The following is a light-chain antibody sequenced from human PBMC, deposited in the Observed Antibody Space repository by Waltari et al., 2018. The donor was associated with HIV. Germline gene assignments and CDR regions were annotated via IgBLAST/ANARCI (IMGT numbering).Light chain of an antibody. Sequence: QSALTQPRSVSGSPGQSVTISCTGTSSDVGGYTYVSWYQPHPGKAPKLMIYDVSKRPSGVPDRFSGSKAGNTASLTISGLQAEDEADYYCCSYAGSYTGVFGGGTKLTVL. J-gene: IGLJ2*01. CDR3: CSYAGSYTGV. V-gene: IGLV2-11*01. CDR1: SSDVGGYTY. CDR2: DVS.